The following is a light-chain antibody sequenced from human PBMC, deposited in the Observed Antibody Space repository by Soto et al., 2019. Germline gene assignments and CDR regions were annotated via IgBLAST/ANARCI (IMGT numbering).Light chain of an antibody. CDR1: QTITNY. CDR2: ESS. J-gene: IGKJ1*01. CDR3: QQRASGPWT. Sequence: ETVLTQSPATLSLSPGDGATLSCRASQTITNYLAWYQQKPGQAPRLLIYESSERASGVPSRFRGGGSGTDFTLTISSIEPEDFAFYYCQQRASGPWTFGQGTRVEL. V-gene: IGKV3-11*01.